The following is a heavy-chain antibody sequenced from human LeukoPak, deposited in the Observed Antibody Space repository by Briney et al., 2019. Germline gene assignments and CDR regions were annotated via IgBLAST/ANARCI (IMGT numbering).Heavy chain of an antibody. CDR1: GFTFSSYG. CDR2: ISYDGSNK. CDR3: VRDSYTNTWHFQEKDY. V-gene: IGHV3-30*03. J-gene: IGHJ4*02. D-gene: IGHD2-2*02. Sequence: PGGSLRLSCAASGFTFSSYGMHWVRQAPGKGLEWVAVISYDGSNKYYADSVKGRFTISRDNSKNTLYLQMNSLRAEDTAVYYCVRDSYTNTWHFQEKDYWGQGTQVTVSS.